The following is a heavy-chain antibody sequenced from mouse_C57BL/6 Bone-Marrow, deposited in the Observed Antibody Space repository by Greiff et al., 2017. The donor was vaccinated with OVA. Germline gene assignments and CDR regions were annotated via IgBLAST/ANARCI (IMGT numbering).Heavy chain of an antibody. CDR1: GYTFTSYW. D-gene: IGHD2-2*01. J-gene: IGHJ2*01. V-gene: IGHV1-59*01. Sequence: QVQLQQPGAELVRPGTSVKLSCKASGYTFTSYWMHWVKQRPGQGLEWIGVIDPSDSYTNSNQKFKGKATLTVDTSSSTAYMQLSSLTSEDSAVYYCARPIYYGYDDYWGQGTTLTVSS. CDR3: ARPIYYGYDDY. CDR2: IDPSDSYT.